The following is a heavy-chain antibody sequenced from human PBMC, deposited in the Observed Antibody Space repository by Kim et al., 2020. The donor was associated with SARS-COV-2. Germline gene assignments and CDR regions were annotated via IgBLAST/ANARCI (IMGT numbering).Heavy chain of an antibody. CDR2: ISGIGPNT. Sequence: GGSLRLSCAASGFTFSNYDMTWVRQAPGKGLELVSDISGIGPNTYYADSVKVRFTISRDNSKNTLYLQLNSLRAEDTAVYYCAIVASKLRFLNFEYWGQGTLVTVSP. V-gene: IGHV3-23*01. CDR3: AIVASKLRFLNFEY. J-gene: IGHJ4*02. D-gene: IGHD3-3*01. CDR1: GFTFSNYD.